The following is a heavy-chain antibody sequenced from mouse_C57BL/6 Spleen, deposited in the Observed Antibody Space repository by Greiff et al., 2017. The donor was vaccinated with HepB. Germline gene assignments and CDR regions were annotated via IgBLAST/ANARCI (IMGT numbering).Heavy chain of an antibody. CDR2: INPNNGGT. CDR1: GYTFTDYY. D-gene: IGHD2-4*01. CDR3: ARPDCLYAMDY. Sequence: EVQLQQSGAELVKPGASVKLSCKASGYTFTDYYMHWVKQSHGRGLEWIGGINPNNGGTSYNQKFKSKATLTVDKSSSTAYMQLRSLTSEDSAVYYCARPDCLYAMDYWGQGTSVTVSS. J-gene: IGHJ4*01. V-gene: IGHV1-26*01.